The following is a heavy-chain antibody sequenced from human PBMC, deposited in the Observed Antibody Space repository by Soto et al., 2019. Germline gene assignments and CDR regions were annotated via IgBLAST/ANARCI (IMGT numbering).Heavy chain of an antibody. V-gene: IGHV3-21*01. CDR2: ISSSSSYI. D-gene: IGHD3-16*01. Sequence: GGSLRLSCAASGFTFSSYSMNWVRQAPGKGLEWVSSISSSSSYIYYADSVKGRFTISRDNAKNSLYLQMNSLRAEDTAVYYCARAYGGVHAIAYYYYYGMDVWGQGTTVTVSS. CDR3: ARAYGGVHAIAYYYYYGMDV. J-gene: IGHJ6*02. CDR1: GFTFSSYS.